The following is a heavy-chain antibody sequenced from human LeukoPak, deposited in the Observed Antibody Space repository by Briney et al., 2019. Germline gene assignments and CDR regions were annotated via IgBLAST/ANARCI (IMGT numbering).Heavy chain of an antibody. CDR1: XXXFSGYY. Sequence: SETLSLTCAXXXXXFSGYYWSWIRQPPGKGLEWIGEINHSGSTNYNPSLKSRVTISVDTSKNQFSLKLSSVTAADTAVYYCARGRSWYGDSYFDYWGQGTLVTVSS. CDR2: INHSGST. V-gene: IGHV4-34*01. CDR3: ARGRSWYGDSYFDY. J-gene: IGHJ4*02. D-gene: IGHD4-17*01.